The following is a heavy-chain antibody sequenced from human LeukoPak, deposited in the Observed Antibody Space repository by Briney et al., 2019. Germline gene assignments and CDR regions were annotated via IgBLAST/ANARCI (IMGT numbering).Heavy chain of an antibody. CDR2: ISYDGNNK. CDR1: GFTFSTYS. D-gene: IGHD5-18*01. CDR3: ASARGSNYGSLGD. Sequence: GGSLRLSCAASGFTFSTYSMHWVRQAPGKGLEWVAVISYDGNNKYHADSMKGRFSISRDNSKNTLYLQMNSLRAEDTAVYYCASARGSNYGSLGDWGQGTLVTVSS. J-gene: IGHJ4*02. V-gene: IGHV3-30*14.